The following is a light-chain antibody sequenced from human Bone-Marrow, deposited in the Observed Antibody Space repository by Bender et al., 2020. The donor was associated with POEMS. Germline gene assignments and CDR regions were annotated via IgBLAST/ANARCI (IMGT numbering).Light chain of an antibody. Sequence: QSALTQPPSASGSPGQSVTLSCTGTSSDVGDYDYVSWYQQHPGKAPKLIIYDVSKRPSGVPDRFSGSKSGNTASLTISGLQAEDEADYYCSSYSIISTVVFGGGTKLTVL. J-gene: IGLJ3*02. CDR3: SSYSIISTVV. V-gene: IGLV2-8*01. CDR1: SSDVGDYDY. CDR2: DVS.